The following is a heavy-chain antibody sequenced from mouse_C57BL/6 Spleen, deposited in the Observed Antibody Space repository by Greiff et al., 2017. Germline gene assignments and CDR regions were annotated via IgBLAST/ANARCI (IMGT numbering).Heavy chain of an antibody. Sequence: QVQLQQPGAELVRPGASVTLSCKASGYTFTDYEMHWVKQTPVHGLEWIGAIDPETGGTAYNQKFKGKAILTADKSSSTAYMELRSLTSEDSAVYYCTREDYYGSSPGYWGQGTTLTVSS. CDR2: IDPETGGT. D-gene: IGHD1-1*01. CDR1: GYTFTDYE. V-gene: IGHV1-15*01. J-gene: IGHJ2*01. CDR3: TREDYYGSSPGY.